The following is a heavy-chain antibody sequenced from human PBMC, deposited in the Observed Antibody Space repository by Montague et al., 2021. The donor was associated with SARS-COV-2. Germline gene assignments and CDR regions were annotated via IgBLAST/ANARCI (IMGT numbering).Heavy chain of an antibody. J-gene: IGHJ4*02. Sequence: SETLSLTCEVSGGSISSYYWSWIRQSPGKGLEWIGYVHYTGSTKYNPSLKTRVTLSLDTPKKHCSLKLKSVTAADTAVYYCAGAQNTCFIANCVNYFDVWGLGALVTVSS. V-gene: IGHV4-59*01. CDR3: AGAQNTCFIANCVNYFDV. CDR1: GGSISSYY. D-gene: IGHD1-1*01. CDR2: VHYTGST.